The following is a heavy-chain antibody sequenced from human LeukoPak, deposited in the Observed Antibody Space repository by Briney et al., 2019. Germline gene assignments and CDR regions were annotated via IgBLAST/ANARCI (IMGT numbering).Heavy chain of an antibody. D-gene: IGHD1-26*01. CDR2: ISYDGNEK. V-gene: IGHV3-30-3*01. CDR3: AGGATHYYYYGMDV. Sequence: PGGSLRLSCVAAHFTFSNYAMYWIRQAPGKGLEWVAVISYDGNEKYYADSVRGRFTISRDTSKNTLYLQMNSLRAEDTAVYYCAGGATHYYYYGMDVWGQGTTVTVSS. CDR1: HFTFSNYA. J-gene: IGHJ6*02.